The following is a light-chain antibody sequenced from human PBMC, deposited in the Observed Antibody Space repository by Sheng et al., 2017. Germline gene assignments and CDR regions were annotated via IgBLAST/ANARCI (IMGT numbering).Light chain of an antibody. V-gene: IGKV1-5*03. CDR3: QQYESYPLT. Sequence: DIEMTQFPSTLSVSVGDRVIITCRPSQGIDGSLAWYQLRPGKAPKLLIYKASNLQRGVPPRFIGSGSGSQFTLIITSLQPDDFATYYCQQYESYPLTFGQGTKLEI. CDR1: QGIDGS. CDR2: KAS. J-gene: IGKJ2*01.